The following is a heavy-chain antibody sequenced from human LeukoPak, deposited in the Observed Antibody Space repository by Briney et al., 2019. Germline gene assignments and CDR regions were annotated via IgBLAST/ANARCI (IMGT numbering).Heavy chain of an antibody. J-gene: IGHJ4*02. CDR1: GFTFNTYS. CDR3: ARVLYDYYDSSGYHLPDY. D-gene: IGHD3-22*01. V-gene: IGHV3-21*01. CDR2: ISSSSTYI. Sequence: GGSLRLSCVASGFTFNTYSMNGVREASGKGGEGGSSISSSSTYIYCADSVQGRFTISRDNAKNSLYLQMNSLRAEDTAVYYCARVLYDYYDSSGYHLPDYWGQGTLVTVSS.